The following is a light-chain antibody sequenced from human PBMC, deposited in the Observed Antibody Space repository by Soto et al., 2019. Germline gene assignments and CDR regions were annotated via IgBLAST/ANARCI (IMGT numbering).Light chain of an antibody. CDR2: GAS. Sequence: EIVLTQSPGTLSLSPGERVTLSCRASQSVSSSHLAWYQQKPGQAPRLLIYGASSRATGIPDRFSGSGSGTDFTLTISRLEPEDFAVYYCQQYGSSPRTF. CDR1: QSVSSSH. J-gene: IGKJ1*01. CDR3: QQYGSSPRT. V-gene: IGKV3-20*01.